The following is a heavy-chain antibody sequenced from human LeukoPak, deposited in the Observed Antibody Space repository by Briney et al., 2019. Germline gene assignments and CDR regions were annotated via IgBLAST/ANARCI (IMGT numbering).Heavy chain of an antibody. D-gene: IGHD5-18*01. CDR3: AKYRVDTAMTRYFDY. J-gene: IGHJ4*02. CDR1: GFTFSSYG. CDR2: IRYDGSNK. Sequence: GGSLRLSCAASGFTFSSYGMHWVRQAPGKGLEWVAFIRYDGSNKYYADSVKGRFTISRDNSKNTLYLQMNSLRADDTAVYYCAKYRVDTAMTRYFDYWGQGTLVTVSS. V-gene: IGHV3-30*02.